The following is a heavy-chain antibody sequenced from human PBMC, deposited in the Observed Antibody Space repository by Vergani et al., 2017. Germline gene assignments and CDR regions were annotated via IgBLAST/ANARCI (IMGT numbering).Heavy chain of an antibody. CDR3: ARDHLVAAAGRIGNYYYYGMDV. J-gene: IGHJ6*02. CDR2: IYYSGST. Sequence: QLQLQESGPGLVKPSETLSLTCTVSGGSISSISYYWGWIRQPPGKGLEWIGSIYYSGSTYYNPPLKSRVTISVDTSKNQFSLKLSSVTAADTAVYYCARDHLVAAAGRIGNYYYYGMDVWGQGTTVTVSS. D-gene: IGHD6-13*01. CDR1: GGSISSISYY. V-gene: IGHV4-39*07.